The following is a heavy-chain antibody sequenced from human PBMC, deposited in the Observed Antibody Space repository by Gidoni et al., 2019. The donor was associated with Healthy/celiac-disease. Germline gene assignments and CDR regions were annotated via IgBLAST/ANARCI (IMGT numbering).Heavy chain of an antibody. CDR2: IYWDDDK. CDR3: AHILVRGQPPSN. D-gene: IGHD3-10*01. J-gene: IGHJ4*02. CDR1: GFSLSTSGVG. V-gene: IGHV2-5*02. Sequence: QITLKESGPTLVKPTQTLTLTCTFSGFSLSTSGVGVGWIRQPPGKALEWLALIYWDDDKRYSPSLKSRLTITKDTSKNQVVLTMINMDPVDTATYYCAHILVRGQPPSNWGQGTLVTVSS.